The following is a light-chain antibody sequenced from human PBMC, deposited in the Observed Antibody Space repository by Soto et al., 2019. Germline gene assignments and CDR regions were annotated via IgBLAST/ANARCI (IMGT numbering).Light chain of an antibody. Sequence: EIVLTQSPGTLSLSPGERATLSCRASQSVSSSYLAWYQQKPGQAPRLLIYGASSRATGIPDRFSGSGSGTDFTLNISRLEPEDFAVYYWQQYDSSLWTFGQGTKVEIK. CDR3: QQYDSSLWT. V-gene: IGKV3-20*01. CDR1: QSVSSSY. CDR2: GAS. J-gene: IGKJ1*01.